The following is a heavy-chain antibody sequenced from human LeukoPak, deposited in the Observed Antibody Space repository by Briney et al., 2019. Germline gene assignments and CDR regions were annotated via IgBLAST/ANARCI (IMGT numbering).Heavy chain of an antibody. V-gene: IGHV3-48*01. Sequence: GGSLRLSCAASEFTFSSYSMNWVRQAPGKGLEWVSYITNSGNSKSYADSVKGRFTISRDNTKNSLYLQMNGLRAEDTAVYYCARVSVRPFDYWGQGTLVTVSS. J-gene: IGHJ4*02. CDR3: ARVSVRPFDY. CDR2: ITNSGNSK. CDR1: EFTFSSYS.